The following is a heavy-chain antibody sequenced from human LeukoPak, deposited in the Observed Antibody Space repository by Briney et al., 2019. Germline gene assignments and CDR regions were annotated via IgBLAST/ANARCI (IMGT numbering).Heavy chain of an antibody. J-gene: IGHJ5*02. CDR3: AAQRGASLHDYWSTRLFDP. CDR2: IVLGSGNT. CDR1: GFTFHTSA. Sequence: SVKVSCKASGFTFHTSAMQWVRQARGQRLEWIGWIVLGSGNTVYSHKFHDRVIITRDMSTSTVYMELDSLGSEDTAVYYCAAQRGASLHDYWSTRLFDPWGQGTLVTVSS. D-gene: IGHD3-3*01. V-gene: IGHV1-58*02.